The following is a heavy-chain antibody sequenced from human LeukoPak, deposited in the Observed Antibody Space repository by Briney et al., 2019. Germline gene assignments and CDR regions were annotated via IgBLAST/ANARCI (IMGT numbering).Heavy chain of an antibody. V-gene: IGHV3-48*03. Sequence: GGSLRLSCAASGFTFSSYEMNWVRHAPGKVLEWVSYISSSGSTIKYRDSVKGRFTISRDNAKNSLYLQMNSLRAEDTAVYYCARDSLRPFDYWGQGTLVTVSS. CDR2: ISSSGSTI. CDR3: ARDSLRPFDY. J-gene: IGHJ4*02. D-gene: IGHD3-16*01. CDR1: GFTFSSYE.